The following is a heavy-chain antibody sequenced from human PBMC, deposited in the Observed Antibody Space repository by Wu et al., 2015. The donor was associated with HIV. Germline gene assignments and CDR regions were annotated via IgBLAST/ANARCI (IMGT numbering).Heavy chain of an antibody. Sequence: QVQLIQSGAEVKKPGASVMVSCKASGYTFTGYYMHWVRQAPGQGLEWMGWINPNSGGTNYAQKFQGRVTMTRDTSISTAYMELSRLRSDDTAVYYCARTAGELLYYYYMDVWGKGTTVTVSS. D-gene: IGHD1-26*01. CDR3: ARTAGELLYYYYMDV. V-gene: IGHV1-2*02. J-gene: IGHJ6*03. CDR1: GYTFTGYY. CDR2: INPNSGGT.